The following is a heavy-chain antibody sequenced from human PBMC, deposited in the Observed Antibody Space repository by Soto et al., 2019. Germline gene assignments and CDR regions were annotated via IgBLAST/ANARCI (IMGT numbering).Heavy chain of an antibody. Sequence: GASVKVSCKASGGTFSSYAISWVRQAPGQGLEWMGGIIPIFGTANYAQKFQGRVTITADESTSTAYMELSSLRSEDTAVYYCARGNWCTNGVCQSYYYYYGMDVWGQGTTVTVSS. CDR3: ARGNWCTNGVCQSYYYYYGMDV. CDR2: IIPIFGTA. CDR1: GGTFSSYA. D-gene: IGHD2-8*01. J-gene: IGHJ6*02. V-gene: IGHV1-69*13.